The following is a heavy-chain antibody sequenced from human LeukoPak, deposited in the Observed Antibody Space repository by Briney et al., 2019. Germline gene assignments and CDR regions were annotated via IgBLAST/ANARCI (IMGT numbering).Heavy chain of an antibody. V-gene: IGHV4-4*07. Sequence: SETLSLTCTVSGGSISSYYWSWIRQPAGKGLEWIGRIYSSGSTNYNPSLKSRITMSVDTSKNQFSLKLSSVTAADTAVYYCARAGYSSGYEYYFDYWGQGTLVTVSS. J-gene: IGHJ4*02. D-gene: IGHD6-19*01. CDR1: GGSISSYY. CDR2: IYSSGST. CDR3: ARAGYSSGYEYYFDY.